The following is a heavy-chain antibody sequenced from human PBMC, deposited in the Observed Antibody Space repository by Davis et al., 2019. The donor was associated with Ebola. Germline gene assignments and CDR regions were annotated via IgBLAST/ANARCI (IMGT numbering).Heavy chain of an antibody. Sequence: GGSLRLSCAASGFTFSAYYMTWIRQAPGKGLEWVSYISSGGTTIYYADSVKGRFTISRDNSKESLYLQINSLRSEDTALYFCARGPMPSWYADYYKYGMDVWGQGTTVTASS. CDR2: ISSGGTTI. J-gene: IGHJ6*02. CDR1: GFTFSAYY. V-gene: IGHV3-11*01. CDR3: ARGPMPSWYADYYKYGMDV. D-gene: IGHD6-13*01.